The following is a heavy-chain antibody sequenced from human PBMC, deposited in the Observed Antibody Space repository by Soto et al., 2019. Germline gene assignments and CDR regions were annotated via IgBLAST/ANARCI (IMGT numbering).Heavy chain of an antibody. J-gene: IGHJ4*02. CDR3: ARAATLGYYHNYESDY. Sequence: PSETLSLTCAVSGDSISSGGYSWSWVRQPPGKGLEWVGYMYPGGRTSYNPSLKSRATISVAGAKNHFSLKVTSVTVADTAIYYCARAATLGYYHNYESDYWGQGTLVTVSS. D-gene: IGHD3-22*01. CDR1: GDSISSGGYS. V-gene: IGHV4-30-2*01. CDR2: MYPGGRT.